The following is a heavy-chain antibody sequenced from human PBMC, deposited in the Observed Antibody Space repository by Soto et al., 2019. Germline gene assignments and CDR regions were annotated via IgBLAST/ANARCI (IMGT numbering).Heavy chain of an antibody. D-gene: IGHD2-2*01. J-gene: IGHJ4*02. CDR3: TSSRSPDAY. V-gene: IGHV3-48*01. Sequence: GGSLRLSCVASGFDFNSYSMNWVRQAPGKGLEWISYINSGSTSVFYADSVKGRFTISRDNAKNSLYLQMNSLRAEDTAVYYCTSSRSPDAYWGQGTLVTVS. CDR1: GFDFNSYS. CDR2: INSGSTSV.